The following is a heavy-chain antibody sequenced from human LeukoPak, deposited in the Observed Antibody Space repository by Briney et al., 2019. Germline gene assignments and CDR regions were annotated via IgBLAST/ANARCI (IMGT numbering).Heavy chain of an antibody. CDR1: GYTFTSCY. CDR2: INPSGGST. D-gene: IGHD3-22*01. V-gene: IGHV1-46*01. J-gene: IGHJ4*02. CDR3: ARDGGDDYCDSSGYYYFDY. Sequence: ASVKVSCKASGYTFTSCYTHWVRQAPGQGLEWMGIINPSGGSTSYAQKFQGRVTMTRDTSTSTVYMELSSLRSEDTAVYYCARDGGDDYCDSSGYYYFDYWGQGTLVTVSS.